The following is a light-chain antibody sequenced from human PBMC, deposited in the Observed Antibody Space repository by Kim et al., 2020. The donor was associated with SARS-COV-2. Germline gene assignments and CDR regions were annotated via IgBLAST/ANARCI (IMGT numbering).Light chain of an antibody. CDR2: DAS. J-gene: IGKJ2*01. V-gene: IGKV3-11*01. CDR1: QSVSNN. Sequence: LSLSPRERATLSCRASQSVSNNLAWYQQKPGQAPRLLIYDASNRATDIPARFSGSGSGTDFTLTISSLEPEDFAVYYCQHRGNWYTFGQGTKLEI. CDR3: QHRGNWYT.